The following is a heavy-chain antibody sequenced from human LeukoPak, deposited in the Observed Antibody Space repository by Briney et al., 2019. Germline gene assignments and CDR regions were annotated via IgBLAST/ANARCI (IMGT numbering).Heavy chain of an antibody. CDR3: ARDPIDY. CDR2: IRQDGSEK. J-gene: IGHJ4*02. V-gene: IGHV3-7*01. CDR1: GFIFSIYW. Sequence: GGSLRLSCTASGFIFSIYWMTWVRQAPGKGLEWVANIRQDGSEKNFVDSVKGRFTISRDNAKNSLYLQMNTLTAEDTAVYYCARDPIDYWGQGTLVTVTS.